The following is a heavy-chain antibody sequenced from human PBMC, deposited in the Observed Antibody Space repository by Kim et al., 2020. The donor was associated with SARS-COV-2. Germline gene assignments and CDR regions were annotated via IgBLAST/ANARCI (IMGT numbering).Heavy chain of an antibody. CDR3: ARTNIVATGGYYYYGMDV. Sequence: ASVKVSCKASGYTFTSYGISWVRQAPGQGLEWMGWISAYNGNTNYAQKLQGRVTMTTDTSTSTAYMELRSLRSDDTAVYYCARTNIVATGGYYYYGMDVWGQGTTVTVSS. CDR1: GYTFTSYG. V-gene: IGHV1-18*04. J-gene: IGHJ6*02. D-gene: IGHD5-12*01. CDR2: ISAYNGNT.